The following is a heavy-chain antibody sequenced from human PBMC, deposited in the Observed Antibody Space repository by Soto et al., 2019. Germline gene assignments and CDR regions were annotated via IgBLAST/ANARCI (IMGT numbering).Heavy chain of an antibody. Sequence: ASVKVSFKASGYTLTSYGISWVRQAPGQGLEWMGWISAYNGNTNYAQKLQGRVTMTTDTSTSTAYMELRSLRSDDTAVYYCARDRYCSGFKEYGMDVWGQGTTGTVSS. CDR1: GYTLTSYG. V-gene: IGHV1-18*01. CDR2: ISAYNGNT. CDR3: ARDRYCSGFKEYGMDV. D-gene: IGHD3-10*01. J-gene: IGHJ6*02.